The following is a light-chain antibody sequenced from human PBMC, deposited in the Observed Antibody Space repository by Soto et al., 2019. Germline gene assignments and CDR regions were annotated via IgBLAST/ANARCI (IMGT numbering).Light chain of an antibody. CDR1: QAINSY. CDR3: QHLNAFPLT. Sequence: IQLTQSPSSLSASVGDRVTITCRASQAINSYLAWYQQKPGKAPKLLIYGGSTLQSGVPSRFSGSGSGTDFTLTISSLQPGDFATYYCQHLNAFPLTFGGGTKVEI. J-gene: IGKJ4*01. V-gene: IGKV1-9*01. CDR2: GGS.